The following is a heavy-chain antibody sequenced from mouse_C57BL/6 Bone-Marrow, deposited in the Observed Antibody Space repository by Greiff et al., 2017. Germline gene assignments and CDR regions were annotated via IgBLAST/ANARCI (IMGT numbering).Heavy chain of an antibody. CDR3: ASFITTVVGTGFAY. V-gene: IGHV1-81*01. J-gene: IGHJ3*01. CDR2: IYPRSGNT. Sequence: QVQLQQSGAELARPGASVKLSCKASGYTFTSYGISWVKQRTGQGLEWIGEIYPRSGNTYYNEKFKGKATLTADKSSSTAYMRLRSLTSEDSAVYFCASFITTVVGTGFAYWGQGTLVTVSA. D-gene: IGHD1-1*01. CDR1: GYTFTSYG.